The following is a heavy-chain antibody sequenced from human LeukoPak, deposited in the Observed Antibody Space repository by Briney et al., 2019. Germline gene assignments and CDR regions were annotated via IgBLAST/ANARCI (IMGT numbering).Heavy chain of an antibody. CDR2: ISGSGGST. CDR3: AKDRRTYSSSWGFFDY. D-gene: IGHD6-6*01. CDR1: GFTFSSYA. J-gene: IGHJ4*02. Sequence: GGSLRLPCAASGFTFSSYAMSWVRQAPGKGLEWVSAISGSGGSTYYADSVKGRFTISRDNSKNTLYLQMNSLRAEDTAVYYCAKDRRTYSSSWGFFDYWGQGTLVTVSS. V-gene: IGHV3-23*01.